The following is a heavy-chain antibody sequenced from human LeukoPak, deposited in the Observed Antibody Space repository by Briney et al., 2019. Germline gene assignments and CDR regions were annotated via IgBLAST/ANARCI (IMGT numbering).Heavy chain of an antibody. D-gene: IGHD6-13*01. V-gene: IGHV3-43D*03. CDR2: ICWDGGST. J-gene: IGHJ6*03. CDR3: ARGNFRWRAAVSSYMDV. CDR1: GFTFDDSA. Sequence: PGGSLRLSCAASGFTFDDSAMHWVRQAPGKGLEWVSLICWDGGSTYYADSVKGRFTISRDNAKNSLYLQMNSLRAEDTAVYYCARGNFRWRAAVSSYMDVWGKGTTVTVSS.